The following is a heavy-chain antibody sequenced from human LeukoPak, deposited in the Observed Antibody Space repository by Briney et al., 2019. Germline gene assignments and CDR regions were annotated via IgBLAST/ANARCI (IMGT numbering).Heavy chain of an antibody. J-gene: IGHJ3*02. CDR3: AKDHGRITMIVVAPGNAFDI. CDR1: GFTFSSYA. D-gene: IGHD3-22*01. V-gene: IGHV3-30*02. CDR2: IRYDGSNK. Sequence: GRSLRLSCAASGFTFSSYAMHWVRQAPGKGLEWVAFIRYDGSNKCYADSVKGRFTISRDNSKNTLYLQMNSLRAEDTAVYYCAKDHGRITMIVVAPGNAFDIWGQGTMVTVSS.